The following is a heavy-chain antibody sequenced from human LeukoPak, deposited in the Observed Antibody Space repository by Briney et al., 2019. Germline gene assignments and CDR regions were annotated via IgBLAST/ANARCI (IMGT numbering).Heavy chain of an antibody. J-gene: IGHJ4*02. V-gene: IGHV3-23*01. CDR3: AKRGVVVRVFLVGFHKEAYYFDS. Sequence: GGSLRLSCGVSGITLSNYGMSWVGQAPGKGLEWVAGISGSAGGTNYADSVKGRFTISRDNSKNTLFLQMDRLRAEDTAVYFCAKRGVVVRVFLVGFHKEAYYFDSWGQGAQVTVSS. CDR1: GITLSNYG. CDR2: ISGSAGGT. D-gene: IGHD3-16*02.